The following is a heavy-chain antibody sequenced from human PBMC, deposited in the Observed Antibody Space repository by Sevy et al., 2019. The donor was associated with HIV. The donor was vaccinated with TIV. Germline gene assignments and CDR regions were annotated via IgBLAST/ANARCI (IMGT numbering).Heavy chain of an antibody. J-gene: IGHJ6*02. Sequence: GGSLRLSCAASGFTFSSYSMNWVRQAPGKGLEWVSYISSSSSTIYYADSVKGRFTISRDNAKNSLYLQMNSLRDEDTAVYYCARCYDVDWLLGYYYYGMDVWGQGTTVTVSS. D-gene: IGHD3-9*01. V-gene: IGHV3-48*02. CDR3: ARCYDVDWLLGYYYYGMDV. CDR1: GFTFSSYS. CDR2: ISSSSSTI.